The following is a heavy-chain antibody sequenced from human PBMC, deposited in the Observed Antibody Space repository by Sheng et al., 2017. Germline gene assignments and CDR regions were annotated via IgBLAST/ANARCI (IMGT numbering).Heavy chain of an antibody. Sequence: QVQLVESGGGVVQPGRSLRLSCAASGFTFSSYGMHWVRQAPGKGLEWVAVISYDGSNKYYADSVKGRFTISRDNSKNTLYLQMNSLRAEDTAVYYCAKGGSGAFDYWGQ. V-gene: IGHV3-30*18. D-gene: IGHD2-15*01. CDR1: GFTFSSYG. J-gene: IGHJ4*01. CDR3: AKGGSGAFDY. CDR2: ISYDGSNK.